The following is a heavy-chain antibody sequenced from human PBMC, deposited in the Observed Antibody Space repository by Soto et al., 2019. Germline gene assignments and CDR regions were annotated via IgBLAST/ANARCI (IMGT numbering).Heavy chain of an antibody. CDR2: IYPGDSDT. V-gene: IGHV5-51*01. CDR3: AQNGFTAAAGFDI. J-gene: IGHJ3*02. Sequence: LGESLKIPCKGSGYSFTNYWIGRVRQKPGKGLEWMGIIYPGDSDTRYSPSFQGQVTISADKSISTAYLQWSSLKASDTAMYYCAQNGFTAAAGFDIWGQGTMVTVSS. D-gene: IGHD6-13*01. CDR1: GYSFTNYW.